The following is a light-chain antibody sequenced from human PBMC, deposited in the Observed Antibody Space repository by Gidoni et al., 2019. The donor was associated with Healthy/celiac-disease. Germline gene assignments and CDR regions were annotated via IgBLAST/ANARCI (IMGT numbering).Light chain of an antibody. CDR1: QSVINY. CDR2: DAS. V-gene: IGKV3-11*01. Sequence: ELVLTQSPDTISLSPWEIATLPCTASQSVINYLAWYQQKPGQAPRLLIYDASNRATGIPARFSGSGSGTDFTLTISRLEPEDFAVYYCQQRSNWPQVTFGGGTKVENK. J-gene: IGKJ4*01. CDR3: QQRSNWPQVT.